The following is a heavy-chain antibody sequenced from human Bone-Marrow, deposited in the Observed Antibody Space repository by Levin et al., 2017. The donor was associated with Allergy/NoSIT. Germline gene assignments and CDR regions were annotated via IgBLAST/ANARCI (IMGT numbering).Heavy chain of an antibody. Sequence: GESLKISCAASGFTFSSYGMHWVRQAPGKGLEWVAVIWYDGSNKYYADSVKGRFTISRDNSKNTLYLQMNSLRAEDTAVYYCARDYEGYGYDYLNWFDPWGQGTLVTVSS. V-gene: IGHV3-33*01. CDR3: ARDYEGYGYDYLNWFDP. J-gene: IGHJ5*02. CDR2: IWYDGSNK. CDR1: GFTFSSYG. D-gene: IGHD3-22*01.